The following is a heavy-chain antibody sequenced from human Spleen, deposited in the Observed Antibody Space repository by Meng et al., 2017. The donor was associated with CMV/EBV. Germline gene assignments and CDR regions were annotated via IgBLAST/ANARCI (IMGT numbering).Heavy chain of an antibody. V-gene: IGHV3-23*01. Sequence: GESLKISCEASGFIFSSYAMSWVRQAPGKGLEWVSGISGSGSRTYYADSVKGRFTVSRDKSMNTLSLRMNSLRAEDTAVYYCVKDPEFHFWNGYYNFDHWGQGTLVTVSS. CDR1: GFIFSSYA. J-gene: IGHJ4*02. CDR3: VKDPEFHFWNGYYNFDH. CDR2: ISGSGSRT. D-gene: IGHD3-3*02.